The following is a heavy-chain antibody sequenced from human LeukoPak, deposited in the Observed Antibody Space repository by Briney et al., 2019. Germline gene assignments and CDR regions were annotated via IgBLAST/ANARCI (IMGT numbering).Heavy chain of an antibody. Sequence: PGGSLRLSCAASGFTFSAHGMHWVRQAPGKGLEWVGYISYDGSQISYTESVKGRFTLSRDNSKSTSYLQMNTLRTADTAIYFCAKDLGGSSFVLDYWGQGNLVTVSS. J-gene: IGHJ4*02. CDR1: GFTFSAHG. V-gene: IGHV3-30*18. CDR2: ISYDGSQI. D-gene: IGHD6-6*01. CDR3: AKDLGGSSFVLDY.